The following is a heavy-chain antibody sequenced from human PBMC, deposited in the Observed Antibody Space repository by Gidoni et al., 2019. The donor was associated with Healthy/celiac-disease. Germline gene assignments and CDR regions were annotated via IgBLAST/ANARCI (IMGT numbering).Heavy chain of an antibody. CDR1: GGPFSGYY. J-gene: IGHJ4*02. D-gene: IGHD3-10*01. V-gene: IGHV4-34*12. CDR2: IIHSGST. CDR3: AINYYGSGSYLEQLDY. Sequence: QVQLQQWGAGLFQPSETLSLTCAVYGGPFSGYYWSCLPQPPGKGLELIGEIIHSGSTNYNPSLKSRGTISVDTSKNQFSLKLSSVTAPDTAVYYGAINYYGSGSYLEQLDYWGQGPLVTVSS.